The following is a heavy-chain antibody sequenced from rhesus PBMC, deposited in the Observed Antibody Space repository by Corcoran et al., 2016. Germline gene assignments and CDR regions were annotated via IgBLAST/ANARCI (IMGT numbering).Heavy chain of an antibody. CDR3: TRDYGSSSFFDY. D-gene: IGHD4-29*01. Sequence: EVQLVESGGGLVQPGGSLRLSCAASGFTFSNYWMSWVRQAPGKGLEWVGFIKNKADGGAAAYAESVKGRFNISRDDSKNTLYLQMNSLKTEDTDVYYCTRDYGSSSFFDYWGQGVLVTVSS. CDR1: GFTFSNYW. V-gene: IGHV3S11*01. J-gene: IGHJ4*01. CDR2: IKNKADGGAA.